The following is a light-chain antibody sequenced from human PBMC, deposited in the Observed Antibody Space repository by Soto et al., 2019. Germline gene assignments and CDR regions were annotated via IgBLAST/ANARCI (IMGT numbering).Light chain of an antibody. CDR3: QTWGSGIVV. Sequence: QSVLTQSPSASASLGASVKLTCTLSSGHSNYAIAWPQQQSEKGPRYLMKLNSDGSHSKGDGIPDRFSGSSSGAERYLTISSLQSEDEADYYCQTWGSGIVVFGGGTQLTVL. J-gene: IGLJ2*01. V-gene: IGLV4-69*01. CDR2: LNSDGSH. CDR1: SGHSNYA.